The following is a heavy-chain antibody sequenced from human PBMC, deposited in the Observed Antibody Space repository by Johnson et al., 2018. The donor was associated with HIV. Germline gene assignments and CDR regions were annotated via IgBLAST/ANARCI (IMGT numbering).Heavy chain of an antibody. J-gene: IGHJ3*02. CDR3: AKDLGNWDSPRSAFDM. D-gene: IGHD1/OR15-1a*01. Sequence: QVQLVESGGGSVKPGGSLRLSCAASGFSFSDYYMTWIRQAPGKGLEFVSYISSSGSTIYYAASVKGRFTISRDNAKNSLYLQLNSLRAEDTAVYYCAKDLGNWDSPRSAFDMWGQGTMVTVSS. V-gene: IGHV3-11*04. CDR1: GFSFSDYY. CDR2: ISSSGSTI.